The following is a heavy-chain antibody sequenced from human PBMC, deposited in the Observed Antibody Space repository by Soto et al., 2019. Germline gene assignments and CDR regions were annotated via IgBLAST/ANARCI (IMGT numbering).Heavy chain of an antibody. Sequence: ASVKVSCKASGCTFTNYAMHWVRQAPGQRLEWMGWINAGNGNTKYSQKFQGRVTITTDKSTSTAYMELSSLRSEDTAVYYCARALNWNYVLWGQGTLVTVSS. V-gene: IGHV1-3*01. D-gene: IGHD1-7*01. J-gene: IGHJ4*02. CDR1: GCTFTNYA. CDR2: INAGNGNT. CDR3: ARALNWNYVL.